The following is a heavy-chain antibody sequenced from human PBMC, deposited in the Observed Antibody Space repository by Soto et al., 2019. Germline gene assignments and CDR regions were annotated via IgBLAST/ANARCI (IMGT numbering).Heavy chain of an antibody. CDR2: INTDGSNT. D-gene: IGHD2-15*01. CDR3: AREFCSGGNCYTYYFDP. Sequence: GGSLRLSCAASGLTFNRYWIHWVRHAPGKGLVWVSHINTDGSNTNYADSVKGRFTISRDNAKSTLFLQMNSLRDEDTAVYYCAREFCSGGNCYTYYFDPWGQGIPVTVSS. J-gene: IGHJ5*02. V-gene: IGHV3-74*01. CDR1: GLTFNRYW.